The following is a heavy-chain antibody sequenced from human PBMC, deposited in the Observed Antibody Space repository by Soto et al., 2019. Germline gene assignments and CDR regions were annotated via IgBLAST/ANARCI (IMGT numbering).Heavy chain of an antibody. CDR1: GGSISSYY. CDR3: ARRYGSRFDY. J-gene: IGHJ4*02. D-gene: IGHD6-13*01. CDR2: IYYSGST. Sequence: QVQLQESGPGLVKPSETLSLTCTVSGGSISSYYWSWIRQPPGKGLEWIGYIYYSGSTNYNPSLKSRVTISVDTSKNQFSLKLSSVTAADTDVYYCARRYGSRFDYWGQGTLVTVSS. V-gene: IGHV4-59*08.